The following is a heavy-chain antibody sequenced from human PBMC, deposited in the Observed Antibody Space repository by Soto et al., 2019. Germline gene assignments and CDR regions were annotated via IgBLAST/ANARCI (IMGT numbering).Heavy chain of an antibody. CDR3: ATYIAVAARGYFDY. J-gene: IGHJ4*02. D-gene: IGHD6-19*01. CDR2: ISGSGGST. V-gene: IGHV3-23*01. Sequence: PGVSLRVSSTASEFTFSGYARRWVRKATGKGLEWVSAISGSGGSTYYADSMKGRFTISRDNSKNTLYLQMNSLRAEDTAVYYCATYIAVAARGYFDYWGQGTLVTVSS. CDR1: EFTFSGYA.